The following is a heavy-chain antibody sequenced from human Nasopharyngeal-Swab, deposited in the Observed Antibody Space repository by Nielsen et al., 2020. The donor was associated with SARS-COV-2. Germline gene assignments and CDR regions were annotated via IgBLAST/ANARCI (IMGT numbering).Heavy chain of an antibody. CDR2: IYPGDSDT. CDR3: PKQPEETAMGTGLIDY. D-gene: IGHD5-18*01. J-gene: IGHJ4*02. Sequence: LKISCKGSGYSYTCYWIGWVRQTPGKGLEWRGIIYPGDSDTRYSPSFQGQVTISADKSIHTAYLQWSSLKASDTAMYYCPKQPEETAMGTGLIDYWGQGTLVTVSS. V-gene: IGHV5-51*01. CDR1: GYSYTCYW.